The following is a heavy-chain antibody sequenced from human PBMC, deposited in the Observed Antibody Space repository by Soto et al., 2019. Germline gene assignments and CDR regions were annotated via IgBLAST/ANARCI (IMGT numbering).Heavy chain of an antibody. J-gene: IGHJ4*02. D-gene: IGHD3-22*01. V-gene: IGHV1-46*01. Sequence: ASVKVSCKASGYTFTSYYMHWVRQAPGQGLEWMGIINPSGGSTSYAQKFQGRVTMTRDTSTSTVYMELSSLRSEDTAVYYCARNLGPYYDSSGYSLGYWGQGTLVTVSS. CDR2: INPSGGST. CDR1: GYTFTSYY. CDR3: ARNLGPYYDSSGYSLGY.